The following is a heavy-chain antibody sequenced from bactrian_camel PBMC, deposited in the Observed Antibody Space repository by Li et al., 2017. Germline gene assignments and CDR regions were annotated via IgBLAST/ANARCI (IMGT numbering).Heavy chain of an antibody. V-gene: IGHV3S6*01. CDR1: GFPIDRSC. CDR2: IYRPGGNT. D-gene: IGHD4*01. CDR3: TTSLYTTPHY. J-gene: IGHJ4*01. Sequence: HVQLVESGGGSVQPGGSLRLSCEVSGFPIDRSCVGWFRQAAGKEREWIASIYRPGGNTFAADSVKGRFTISQDNAKNTLYLEMNALKTEDSATYYCTTSLYTTPHYWGRGTQVTVS.